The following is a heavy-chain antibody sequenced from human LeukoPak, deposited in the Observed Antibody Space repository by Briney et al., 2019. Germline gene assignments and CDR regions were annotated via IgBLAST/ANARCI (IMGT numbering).Heavy chain of an antibody. Sequence: SETLSLTCTVSGGSVSSGGYYWSWIRQPPGKGLEWIGNIYYSGSTNYNPSLKSRVTISVDRSKNRFSLKLTSVTAADTAVYYCARVAYYDSSGYFYDYWGQGTLVTVSS. D-gene: IGHD3-22*01. J-gene: IGHJ4*02. CDR3: ARVAYYDSSGYFYDY. V-gene: IGHV4-61*08. CDR2: IYYSGST. CDR1: GGSVSSGGYY.